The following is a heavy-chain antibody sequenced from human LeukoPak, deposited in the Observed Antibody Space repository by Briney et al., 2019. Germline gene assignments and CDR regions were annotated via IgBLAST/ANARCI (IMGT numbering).Heavy chain of an antibody. V-gene: IGHV4-59*08. D-gene: IGHD3-10*01. J-gene: IGHJ4*02. Sequence: SETLSLTCTVSGGSISSYYWSWIRQPPGKGLEWIGYIYYSGSTNYNPSLKSRVTISVDTSKNQFSLKLSSVTAADTAVYYCARHPPMVGYFDYWGQGTLVTVSS. CDR1: GGSISSYY. CDR2: IYYSGST. CDR3: ARHPPMVGYFDY.